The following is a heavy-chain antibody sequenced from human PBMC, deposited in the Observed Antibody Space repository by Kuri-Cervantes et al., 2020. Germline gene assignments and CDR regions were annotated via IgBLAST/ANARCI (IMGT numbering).Heavy chain of an antibody. J-gene: IGHJ6*03. D-gene: IGHD2-2*01. CDR3: ARMAGSSTSTTYYYYMDV. V-gene: IGHV1-24*01. CDR1: GYTLTELS. Sequence: ASVKVSCKVSGYTLTELSMHWVRQAPGKGLEWMGGFDPEDGETIYAQKFQGRATITADESTSTAYMELSSLRSEDTAVYYCARMAGSSTSTTYYYYMDVWGKGTTVTVSS. CDR2: FDPEDGET.